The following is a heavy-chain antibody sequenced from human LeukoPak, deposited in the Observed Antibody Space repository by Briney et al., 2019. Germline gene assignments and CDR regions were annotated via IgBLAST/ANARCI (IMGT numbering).Heavy chain of an antibody. CDR2: IYYSAST. CDR1: GGSISSSY. D-gene: IGHD3-10*01. J-gene: IGHJ4*02. CDR3: ARGVSSGSDY. Sequence: SETLSLTCTVSGGSISSSYWSWIRQPPGKGLEWIVYIYYSASTNSNPSLKSRVTISGDTSKIQFSLELSSVTAADTAVYYCARGVSSGSDYWGQGTLVTVSS. V-gene: IGHV4-59*08.